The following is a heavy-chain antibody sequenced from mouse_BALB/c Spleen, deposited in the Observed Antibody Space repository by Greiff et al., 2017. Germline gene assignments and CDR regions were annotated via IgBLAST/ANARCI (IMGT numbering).Heavy chain of an antibody. CDR3: ARQAPNWYFDV. D-gene: IGHD6-5*01. J-gene: IGHJ1*01. CDR2: ISSGGSYT. CDR1: GFTFSSYA. V-gene: IGHV5-9-3*01. Sequence: EVKLVESGGGLVKPGGSLKLSCAASGFTFSSYAMSWVRQTPEKRLEWVATISSGGSYTYYPDSVKGRFTISRDNAKNTLYLQMSSLRSEDTAMYYCARQAPNWYFDVWGAGTTVTGSS.